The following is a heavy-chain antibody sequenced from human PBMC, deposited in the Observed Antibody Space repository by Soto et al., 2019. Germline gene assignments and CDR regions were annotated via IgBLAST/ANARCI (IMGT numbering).Heavy chain of an antibody. Sequence: GGSLRLSCAASGFTFSDSAMHWVRQASGKGLEWVGRIRSKANNHATEYAASVKGRFTISRDDSNNTAYLQMNSLKTEDTAVYYCAWSSGWSDTGFFDYWGQGALVTVSS. D-gene: IGHD6-19*01. J-gene: IGHJ4*02. CDR2: IRSKANNHAT. CDR3: AWSSGWSDTGFFDY. CDR1: GFTFSDSA. V-gene: IGHV3-73*01.